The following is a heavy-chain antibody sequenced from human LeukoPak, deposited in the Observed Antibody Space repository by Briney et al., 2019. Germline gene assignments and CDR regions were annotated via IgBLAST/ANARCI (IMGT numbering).Heavy chain of an antibody. CDR3: ARDREAVGSDDNWFDP. V-gene: IGHV4-59*01. D-gene: IGHD1-26*01. J-gene: IGHJ5*02. CDR1: GGSISSYY. CDR2: IYYSGST. Sequence: PSETLSLTCTVSGGSISSYYWSWIRQPPGKGLEWIGYIYYSGSTNYNPSLKSRVTISVDTSKNQFSLKLSSVTAADTAVYYCARDREAVGSDDNWFDPWGQGTLVTVSS.